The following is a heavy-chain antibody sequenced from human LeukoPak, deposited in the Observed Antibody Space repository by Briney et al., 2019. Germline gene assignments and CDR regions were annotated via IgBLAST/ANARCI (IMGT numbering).Heavy chain of an antibody. CDR3: ARDPGSGYTPYYFDY. J-gene: IGHJ4*02. V-gene: IGHV4-39*07. CDR2: IYYSGST. CDR1: GGSISSSSYY. D-gene: IGHD3-22*01. Sequence: SETLSLTCTVSGGSISSSSYYWGWIRQPPGKGLEWIGSIYYSGSTYYNPSLKSRVTISVDTSKNQFSLKLSSVTAADTAVYYCARDPGSGYTPYYFDYWGQGTLVTVSS.